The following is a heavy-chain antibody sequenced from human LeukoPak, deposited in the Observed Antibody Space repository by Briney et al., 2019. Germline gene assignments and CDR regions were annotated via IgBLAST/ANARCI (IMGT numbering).Heavy chain of an antibody. CDR1: GITFSSYA. CDR2: ISYDGSNK. D-gene: IGHD3-22*01. J-gene: IGHJ6*03. CDR3: VTLADSSGLYYYYMDV. V-gene: IGHV3-30*14. Sequence: PGGSLRLSCAASGITFSSYAMHWVRQAPGKGLEWVAVISYDGSNKYYADSVKGRFTISRDNSKNTLYLQMNSLRAEDTAVYYCVTLADSSGLYYYYMDVWGIGTTVTISS.